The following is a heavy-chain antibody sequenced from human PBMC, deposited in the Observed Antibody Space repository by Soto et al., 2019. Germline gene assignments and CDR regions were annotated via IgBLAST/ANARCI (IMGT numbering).Heavy chain of an antibody. CDR1: GYTFTSYY. D-gene: IGHD3-22*01. CDR3: ARDFYYDSSGYYALDY. V-gene: IGHV1-46*01. J-gene: IGHJ4*02. CDR2: INPSGGST. Sequence: ASVKVSCKASGYTFTSYYMHWVRQAPGQGLEWMGIINPSGGSTSYAQKFQGRVTMTRDTSTSTVYMELSSLRSEDTAVYYCARDFYYDSSGYYALDYWGQGTLGTVSS.